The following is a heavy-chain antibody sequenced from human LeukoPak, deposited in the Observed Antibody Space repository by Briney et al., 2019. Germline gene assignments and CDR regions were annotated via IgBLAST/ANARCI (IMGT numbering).Heavy chain of an antibody. CDR3: ARVSSSGGYGGNYYYYYYMDV. Sequence: SETLSLTCTVSGDSISSGDYYWSWIRQPAGKGLEWIGRISSSGSTNYNPSLKSRVTISVDTSKNQFSLKLSSVTAADTAVYYCARVSSSGGYGGNYYYYYYMDVWGKGTTVTISS. D-gene: IGHD4-23*01. CDR2: ISSSGST. J-gene: IGHJ6*03. CDR1: GDSISSGDYY. V-gene: IGHV4-61*02.